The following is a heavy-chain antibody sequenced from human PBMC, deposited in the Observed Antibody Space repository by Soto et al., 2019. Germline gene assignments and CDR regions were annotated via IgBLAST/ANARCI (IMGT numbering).Heavy chain of an antibody. CDR3: AREGSIAARSWYFDL. Sequence: EVQLVETGGGLIQPGGSLRLSCAASGFTVSSNYMSWVRQAPGKGLEWVSVIYSGGSTYYADSVKGRFTISRDNSKNTLYLKMNRLRAEDTAVYYCAREGSIAARSWYFDLWGRGTLVTVSS. CDR1: GFTVSSNY. J-gene: IGHJ2*01. CDR2: IYSGGST. V-gene: IGHV3-53*02. D-gene: IGHD6-6*01.